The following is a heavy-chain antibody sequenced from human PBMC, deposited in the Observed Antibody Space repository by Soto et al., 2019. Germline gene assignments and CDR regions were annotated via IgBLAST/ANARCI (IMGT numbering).Heavy chain of an antibody. CDR3: ARGGGSTEGDFDI. J-gene: IGHJ3*02. CDR1: GFTFSSYA. D-gene: IGHD1-26*01. CDR2: ISYDGSNK. Sequence: QVQLVESGGGVVQPGRSLRLSCAASGFTFSSYAMHWVRQAPGKGLEWVAVISYDGSNKYYADSVKGRFTISRDNSKNTLYLQMNSLRAEDTAVYYCARGGGSTEGDFDIWGQGTMVTVSS. V-gene: IGHV3-30-3*01.